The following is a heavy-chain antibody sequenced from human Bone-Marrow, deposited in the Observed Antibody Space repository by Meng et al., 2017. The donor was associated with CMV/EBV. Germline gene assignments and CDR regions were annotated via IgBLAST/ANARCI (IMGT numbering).Heavy chain of an antibody. J-gene: IGHJ6*02. Sequence: ASVKVSCKASGYTFTSYDINWVRQATGQGLEWMGWMNPNSGNTGYAQKFQGRVTMTRNTSISTAYMELSSLRSEDTAVYYCARGGQLVLFYYYYGMDVWGQGPTVTVSS. CDR2: MNPNSGNT. D-gene: IGHD6-6*01. CDR3: ARGGQLVLFYYYYGMDV. V-gene: IGHV1-8*01. CDR1: GYTFTSYD.